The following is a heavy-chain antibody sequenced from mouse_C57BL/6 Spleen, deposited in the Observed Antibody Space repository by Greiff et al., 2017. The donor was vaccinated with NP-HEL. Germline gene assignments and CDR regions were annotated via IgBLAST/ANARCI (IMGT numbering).Heavy chain of an antibody. CDR3: GRLVYGNYHYAMDY. CDR2: IDPKSGGT. Sequence: QVQLQQPGAELVKPGASVKLSCKASGYTFTSYWMHWVKQRPGRGLEWIGRIDPKSGGTKYNEKFKSKATLTVDKSSSTAYMQLSSLTSEDSAVYYCGRLVYGNYHYAMDYWGPGTSVTVSS. J-gene: IGHJ4*01. D-gene: IGHD2-1*01. CDR1: GYTFTSYW. V-gene: IGHV1-72*01.